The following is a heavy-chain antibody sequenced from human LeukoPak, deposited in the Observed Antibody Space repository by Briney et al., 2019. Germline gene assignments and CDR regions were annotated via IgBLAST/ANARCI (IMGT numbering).Heavy chain of an antibody. CDR3: VVGHNYFDY. V-gene: IGHV4-59*01. CDR1: GGSISSYY. Sequence: ETLSLICSVSGGSISSYYWSWIWQPPGKGLEWIGYIYYSGSINYSPSLKSRVTISVDTSKNQLSLKLSSVTAADTAVYYCVVGHNYFDYWGHGTLVTVSS. D-gene: IGHD2-15*01. CDR2: IYYSGSI. J-gene: IGHJ4*01.